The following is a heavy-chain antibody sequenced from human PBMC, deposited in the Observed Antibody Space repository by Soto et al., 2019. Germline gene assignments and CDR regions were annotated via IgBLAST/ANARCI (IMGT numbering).Heavy chain of an antibody. CDR1: GGSISSYY. V-gene: IGHV4-59*08. J-gene: IGHJ6*03. CDR3: ARGGSVYYYYYYYMDV. Sequence: SETLSLTCTVSGGSISSYYWSWIRQPPGKGLEWIGYIYYSGSTNYNPSLKSRVTISVDTSKNQFSLKLSSVTAADTAVYYCARGGSVYYYYYYYMDVWGKGTTVTVS. CDR2: IYYSGST. D-gene: IGHD2-8*01.